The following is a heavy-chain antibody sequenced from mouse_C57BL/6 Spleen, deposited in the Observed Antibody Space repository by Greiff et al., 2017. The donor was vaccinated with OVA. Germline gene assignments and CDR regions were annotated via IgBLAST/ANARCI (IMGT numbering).Heavy chain of an antibody. J-gene: IGHJ2*01. V-gene: IGHV5-6*02. Sequence: EVKLLESGGDLVKPGGSLKLSCAASGFTFSSYGMSWVRQTPDKRLEWVATISSGGSYTYYPDSVKGRFTISRDNAKNTLYQQMSSLKSEDTAMYYGARRGYYGLYYFDYWGQGTTLTVSS. CDR1: GFTFSSYG. CDR3: ARRGYYGLYYFDY. D-gene: IGHD1-1*01. CDR2: ISSGGSYT.